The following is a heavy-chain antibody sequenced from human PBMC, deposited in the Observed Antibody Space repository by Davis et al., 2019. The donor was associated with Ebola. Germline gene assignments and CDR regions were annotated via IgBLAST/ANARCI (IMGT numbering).Heavy chain of an antibody. CDR1: GFTFSNAW. V-gene: IGHV3-53*05. CDR3: AKDKFPLRYFDTLGMDV. D-gene: IGHD3-9*01. Sequence: GESLKISCAASGFTFSNAWMNWVRQAPGKGLEWVSVIYSGGSTYYADSVKGRFTISRDNSKNTLYLQMNSLRAEDTAVYYCAKDKFPLRYFDTLGMDVWGQGTTVTVSS. CDR2: IYSGGST. J-gene: IGHJ6*02.